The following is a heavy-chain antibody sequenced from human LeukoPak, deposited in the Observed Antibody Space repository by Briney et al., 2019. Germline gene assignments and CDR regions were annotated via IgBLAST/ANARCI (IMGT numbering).Heavy chain of an antibody. CDR3: ARDPEPLLVLVGFDY. V-gene: IGHV1-46*01. D-gene: IGHD1-14*01. Sequence: ASVKVSCKASGYTFTSYYMHWVRQAPGQGLEWMGIINPSGGSTSYAQKFQGRVTMTRDTSISTAYMELSRLRSDDTAVYYCARDPEPLLVLVGFDYWGQGTLVTVSS. CDR1: GYTFTSYY. J-gene: IGHJ4*02. CDR2: INPSGGST.